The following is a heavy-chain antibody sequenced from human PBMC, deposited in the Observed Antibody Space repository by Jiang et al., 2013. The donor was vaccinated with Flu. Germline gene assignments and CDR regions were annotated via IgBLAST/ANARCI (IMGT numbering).Heavy chain of an antibody. CDR3: ARLVDAALPLDS. D-gene: IGHD5-18*01. CDR2: IVPMLGIT. J-gene: IGHJ4*02. V-gene: IGHV1-69*02. CDR1: GGTLSSYI. Sequence: PGSSVKVSCQASGGTLSSYIFSWVRQAPGQGLEWMGRIVPMLGITNYAQKFQGRVSITADSSLNTAYMELSGLRSEDTAVYYCARLVDAALPLDSWGQGTQVIVSS.